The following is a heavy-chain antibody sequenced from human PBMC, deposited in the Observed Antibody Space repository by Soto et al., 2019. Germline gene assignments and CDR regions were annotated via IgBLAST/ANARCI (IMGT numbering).Heavy chain of an antibody. CDR3: ARGSGPNDAFDI. Sequence: QVQLQESGPGLVKPSETLSLTCTVSGGSVSSGSYYWSWIRQPPGKGLEWIGYIYYSGSTNYNPSPXSXVTISVDTSKNQFSLKLSSVTAADTAVYYCARGSGPNDAFDIWGQGTMVTVSS. CDR2: IYYSGST. CDR1: GGSVSSGSYY. V-gene: IGHV4-61*01. J-gene: IGHJ3*02. D-gene: IGHD2-15*01.